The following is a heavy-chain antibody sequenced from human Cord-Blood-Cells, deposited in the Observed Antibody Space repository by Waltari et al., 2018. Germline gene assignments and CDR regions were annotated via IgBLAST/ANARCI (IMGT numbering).Heavy chain of an antibody. V-gene: IGHV1-69*01. CDR3: ARDSGSGVY. CDR1: GGTFSSYA. J-gene: IGHJ4*02. Sequence: QVQLVQSGAEVKKPGSSVKVYCKAPGGTFSSYALSWVRQAPGQGLEWMGGIIPIFGTANYAQKFQGRVTITADESTSTAYMELSSLRSEETAVYYCARDSGSGVYWGQGTLVTVSS. D-gene: IGHD3-10*01. CDR2: IIPIFGTA.